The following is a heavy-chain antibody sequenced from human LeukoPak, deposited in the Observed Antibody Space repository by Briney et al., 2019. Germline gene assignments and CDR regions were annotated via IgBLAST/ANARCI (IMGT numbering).Heavy chain of an antibody. J-gene: IGHJ6*02. CDR1: DSSSSCG. D-gene: IGHD3-10*01. CDR3: ASGVRAYGMDV. V-gene: IGHV1-18*01. CDR2: ISAYNGNT. Sequence: SCAASDSSSSCGNTWVRQDPRQGVEGVVWISAYNGNTNYAPLLQGRVTITTDTSTSTSYMELRSLTSDDTAVYYCASGVRAYGMDVWGQGTTVTVSS.